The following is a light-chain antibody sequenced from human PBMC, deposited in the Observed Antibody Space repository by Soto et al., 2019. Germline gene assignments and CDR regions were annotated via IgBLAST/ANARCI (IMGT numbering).Light chain of an antibody. J-gene: IGLJ1*01. Sequence: QSVLTQPPSVSGAPGQRVTISCTGGSSNIGAGYDVNWYQQFPGTVPRLLIYGSTNRPSGVPDRFSGSKSGTSASLAITGLQAEDEAHYHCQSYGTSLSGARVFGTGTKVTVL. CDR2: GST. CDR3: QSYGTSLSGARV. V-gene: IGLV1-40*01. CDR1: SSNIGAGYD.